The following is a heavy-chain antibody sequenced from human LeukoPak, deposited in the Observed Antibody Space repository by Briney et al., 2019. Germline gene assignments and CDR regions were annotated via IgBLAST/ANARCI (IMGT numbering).Heavy chain of an antibody. CDR2: IFSDGST. D-gene: IGHD2-2*01. CDR1: GGSINSYY. Sequence: NPSETLSLTCTVSGGSINSYYWSWIRQPAGKGLEWIGRIFSDGSTSYNPSLKGRFTLSVDMSKNVFSLKLNSVTAADTAIYYCARDPSYTRGFFADWGQGTLVTVSS. V-gene: IGHV4-4*07. CDR3: ARDPSYTRGFFAD. J-gene: IGHJ4*02.